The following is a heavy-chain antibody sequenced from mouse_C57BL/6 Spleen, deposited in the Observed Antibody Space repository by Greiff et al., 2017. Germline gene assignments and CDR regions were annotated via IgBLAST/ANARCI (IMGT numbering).Heavy chain of an antibody. J-gene: IGHJ1*03. CDR3: TGNGYYYWYFDV. Sequence: EVQLVESGGGLVQPGGSMKLSCVASGFTFSNYWMNWVRQSPEKGLEWVAQIRLKSDNYATHYAESVKGRFTISRDDSKSSVYLQMNNLRAEDTGIYYCTGNGYYYWYFDVWGTGTTVTVSS. V-gene: IGHV6-3*01. CDR1: GFTFSNYW. CDR2: IRLKSDNYAT. D-gene: IGHD2-3*01.